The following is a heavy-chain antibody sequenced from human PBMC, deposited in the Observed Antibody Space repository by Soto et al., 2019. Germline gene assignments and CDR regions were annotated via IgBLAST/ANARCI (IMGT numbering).Heavy chain of an antibody. V-gene: IGHV4-59*01. CDR1: GDSISSYY. J-gene: IGHJ5*02. CDR2: IYYSGST. D-gene: IGHD5-12*01. Sequence: LSLTCTVSGDSISSYYWTLIRQPPGKGLEWIGYIYYSGSTNYNPSLKSRVTISVDTSKNQFSLKLTSVTAADTAVYYCARGVATIGPWGQGTLVTVSS. CDR3: ARGVATIGP.